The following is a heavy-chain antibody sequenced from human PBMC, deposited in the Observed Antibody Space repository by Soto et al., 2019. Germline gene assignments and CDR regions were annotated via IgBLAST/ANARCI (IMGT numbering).Heavy chain of an antibody. CDR1: GFTFSSYG. Sequence: GGSLRLSCAASGFTFSSYGMHWVRQAPGKGLEWVAVIWYDGSNKYYADSVKGRFTISRDNSKNTLYLQMNSLRAEDTAVYYFAKCPKYFCCGSCYSYLDYWGQGALVPVSS. D-gene: IGHD2-15*01. J-gene: IGHJ4*02. V-gene: IGHV3-33*06. CDR2: IWYDGSNK. CDR3: AKCPKYFCCGSCYSYLDY.